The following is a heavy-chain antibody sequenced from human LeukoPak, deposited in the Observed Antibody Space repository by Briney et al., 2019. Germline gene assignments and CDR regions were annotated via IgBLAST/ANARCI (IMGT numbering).Heavy chain of an antibody. CDR3: AREILGYCSSTSCLYDYYGMDV. D-gene: IGHD2-2*01. V-gene: IGHV1-2*02. CDR2: INPNSGGT. CDR1: GYTFTGYY. J-gene: IGHJ6*02. Sequence: ASVKVSCKASGYTFTGYYMHWVRQAPGQGLEWMGWINPNSGGTNYAQKFQGRATMTRDTSISTAYMELSRLRSDDTAVYYCAREILGYCSSTSCLYDYYGMDVWGQGTTVTVSS.